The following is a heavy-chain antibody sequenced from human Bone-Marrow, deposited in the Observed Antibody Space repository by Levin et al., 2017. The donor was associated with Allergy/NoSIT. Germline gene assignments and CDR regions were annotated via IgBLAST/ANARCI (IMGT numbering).Heavy chain of an antibody. J-gene: IGHJ5*02. V-gene: IGHV4-39*02. CDR2: IYYNGNT. CDR3: VRGKSITAWNYFDP. Sequence: SETLSLTCPVSGGSIRSSSSFWAWIRQSPGKGLEWIGSIYYNGNTYDNPSLRSRVTISVDRSENAFSLRLTSVTAADTAVYYCVRGKSITAWNYFDPWGQGILVIVSS. CDR1: GGSIRSSSSF. D-gene: IGHD1-7*01.